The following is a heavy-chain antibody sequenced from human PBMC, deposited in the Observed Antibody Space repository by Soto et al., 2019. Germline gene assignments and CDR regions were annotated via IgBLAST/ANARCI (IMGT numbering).Heavy chain of an antibody. J-gene: IGHJ4*02. V-gene: IGHV3-66*01. CDR2: IYSGGST. Sequence: PGGSLRLSCAASGFTVSSNYMSWVRQAPGKGLEWVSVIYSGGSTYYADSVKGRFTISRDNSENTLYLQMNSLRAEDTAVYYCTRDPGTGYYDSSGYYYDWGQGTLVTVSS. D-gene: IGHD3-22*01. CDR1: GFTVSSNY. CDR3: TRDPGTGYYDSSGYYYD.